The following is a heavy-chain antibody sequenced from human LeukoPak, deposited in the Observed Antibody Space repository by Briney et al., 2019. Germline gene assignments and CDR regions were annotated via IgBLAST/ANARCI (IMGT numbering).Heavy chain of an antibody. CDR3: ARDTYYYDSSGYYKYFQH. CDR2: ISSSSSYI. CDR1: GFTFSSYS. J-gene: IGHJ1*01. V-gene: IGHV3-21*01. D-gene: IGHD3-22*01. Sequence: GGSLGLSCAASGFTFSSYSMNWVRQAPGKGLEWVSSISSSSSYIYYADSVKGRFTISRENAKNSLYLQMNSLRAEDTAVYYCARDTYYYDSSGYYKYFQHWGQGTLVTVSS.